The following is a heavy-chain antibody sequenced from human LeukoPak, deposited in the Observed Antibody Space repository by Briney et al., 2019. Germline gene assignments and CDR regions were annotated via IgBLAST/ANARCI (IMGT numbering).Heavy chain of an antibody. CDR3: ARNRRKAFDI. Sequence: PSETLSLTCTVPGGSISSSSYYWGWIRQPPGKGLEWIGSIYYSGSTYYNPSLKSRVTISVDTSKNQFSLKLSSVTAADTAVYYCARNRRKAFDIWGQGTMVTVSS. J-gene: IGHJ3*02. CDR1: GGSISSSSYY. V-gene: IGHV4-39*07. D-gene: IGHD1/OR15-1a*01. CDR2: IYYSGST.